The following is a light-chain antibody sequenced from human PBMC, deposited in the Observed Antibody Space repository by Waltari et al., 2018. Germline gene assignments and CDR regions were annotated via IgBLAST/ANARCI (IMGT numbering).Light chain of an antibody. CDR1: QSPVHSVGNTY. J-gene: IGKJ2*01. V-gene: IGKV2-30*02. CDR2: KIS. Sequence: VLTQSPRFLRVTFGQAASLSCRSSQSPVHSVGNTYLNWSHQRPGRSPRRLIYKISRLESGAPDRFSGSGSGNDFTLKIIMVEAEDVGVYYCMQGSHWLRTSGQATKL. CDR3: MQGSHWLRT.